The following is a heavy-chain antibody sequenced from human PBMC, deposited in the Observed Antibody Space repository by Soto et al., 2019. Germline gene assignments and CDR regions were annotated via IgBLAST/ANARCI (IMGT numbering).Heavy chain of an antibody. CDR2: IKSKTDGGTT. D-gene: IGHD4-17*01. V-gene: IGHV3-15*01. CDR1: GFTFSNAW. CDR3: TTDTTVTTADKRFDP. Sequence: EVQLVESGGGLVKPGGSLRLSCAASGFTFSNAWMSWVRQAPGKGLEWVGRIKSKTDGGTTDYAAPVKGRFTISRDDSTNTLYLQMNSLKTEDTAVYYCTTDTTVTTADKRFDPWGQGTLVTVSS. J-gene: IGHJ5*02.